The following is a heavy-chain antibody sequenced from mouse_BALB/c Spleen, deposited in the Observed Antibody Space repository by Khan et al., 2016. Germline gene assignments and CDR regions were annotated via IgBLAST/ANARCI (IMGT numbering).Heavy chain of an antibody. CDR2: INTYTGEP. V-gene: IGHV9-3-1*01. CDR1: GYTFTNYG. J-gene: IGHJ1*01. CDR3: ARGGNYFDV. Sequence: QIQLVQSGPELKKPGETVKISCKASGYTFTNYGMNWVKQAPGKGLKWMGWINTYTGEPTYADDFKGRFAFSLETSASTAYLQINNLKNEDTATYCCARGGNYFDVWREGTTVTVSS. D-gene: IGHD2-1*01.